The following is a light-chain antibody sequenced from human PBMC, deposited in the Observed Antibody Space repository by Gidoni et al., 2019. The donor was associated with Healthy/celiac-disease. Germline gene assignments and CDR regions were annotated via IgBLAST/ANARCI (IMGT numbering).Light chain of an antibody. CDR1: SSDVGGYNY. V-gene: IGLV2-14*01. CDR3: SSYTSSSTLGV. CDR2: EVS. J-gene: IGLJ3*02. Sequence: QSALTQPASVSGPPGQSSTTPCTGTSSDVGGYNYVSWYQQHPGKAPKLMIYEVSNRPSGVSTRFSDSKSGNTASLTISGLQAEDEADYYCSSYTSSSTLGVFGGGTKLTVL.